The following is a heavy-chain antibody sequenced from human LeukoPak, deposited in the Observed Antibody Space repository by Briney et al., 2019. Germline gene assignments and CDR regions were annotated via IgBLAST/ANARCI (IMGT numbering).Heavy chain of an antibody. CDR2: IIPIFGTA. D-gene: IGHD3-10*01. CDR1: GGTFSSYA. Sequence: ASVKVSCKASGGTFSSYAISWVRQAPGQGLEWMGGIIPIFGTANYAQKFQGRVTITADKSTSTAYMELSSLRSEDTAVYYCARSMVRGVILNYWGQGTLVTVSS. CDR3: ARSMVRGVILNY. V-gene: IGHV1-69*06. J-gene: IGHJ4*02.